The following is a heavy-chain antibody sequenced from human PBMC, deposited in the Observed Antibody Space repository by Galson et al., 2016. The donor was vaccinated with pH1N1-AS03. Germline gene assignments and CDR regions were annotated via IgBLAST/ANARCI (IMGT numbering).Heavy chain of an antibody. CDR1: GFSFTNAW. V-gene: IGHV3-15*01. CDR2: IKSKTHGGTT. D-gene: IGHD2-21*02. Sequence: SLRLSCAASGFSFTNAWMNWVRQVPGKGLEWVGRIKSKTHGGTTVYAAPVKGRFTISLADSKNMVSLQMNSLKTEDTAVYYCSTGLLWFDFFEFWGPGTLVSVSS. J-gene: IGHJ4*02. CDR3: STGLLWFDFFEF.